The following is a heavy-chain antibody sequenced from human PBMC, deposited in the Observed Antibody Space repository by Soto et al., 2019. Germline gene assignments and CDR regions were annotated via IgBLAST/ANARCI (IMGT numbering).Heavy chain of an antibody. V-gene: IGHV3-23*01. CDR1: GFTFSSYA. D-gene: IGHD6-19*01. J-gene: IGHJ4*02. Sequence: PGGSLRLSCAASGFTFSSYAMSWVRQAPGKGLEWVSAISASGGSADYADSVKDRFTISRDNSKNTLYLQMNSLRVEDTAVYYCAKDARSGWNFDYWGQGTLVTVSS. CDR2: ISASGGSA. CDR3: AKDARSGWNFDY.